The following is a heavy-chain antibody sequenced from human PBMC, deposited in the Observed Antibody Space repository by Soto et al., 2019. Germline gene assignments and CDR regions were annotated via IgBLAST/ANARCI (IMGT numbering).Heavy chain of an antibody. Sequence: EVQLVESGGGLVQPGGSLRLSCAASGFTFSSYSMNWVRQAPGKGPEWVSYISSSSSTIYYADSVKGRFTISRDNAKNSLYLQMNSLRDEDTAVYYCARVFYSVAGTGGLDYWGQGTLVTVSS. V-gene: IGHV3-48*02. CDR1: GFTFSSYS. D-gene: IGHD6-19*01. J-gene: IGHJ4*02. CDR2: ISSSSSTI. CDR3: ARVFYSVAGTGGLDY.